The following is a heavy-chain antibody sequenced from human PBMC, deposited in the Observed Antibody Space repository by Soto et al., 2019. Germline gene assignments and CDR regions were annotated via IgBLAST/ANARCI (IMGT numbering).Heavy chain of an antibody. CDR1: GFTFSSYA. D-gene: IGHD6-6*01. Sequence: TGGSLRLSCAASGFTFSSYAMSWVRQAPGKGLEWVSAISGSGGSTYYADSVKGWFTISRDNSKNTLYLQMNSLRAEDTAVYYCAKDRDSAARPGHLDAFDIWGQGTMVTVSS. V-gene: IGHV3-23*01. J-gene: IGHJ3*02. CDR3: AKDRDSAARPGHLDAFDI. CDR2: ISGSGGST.